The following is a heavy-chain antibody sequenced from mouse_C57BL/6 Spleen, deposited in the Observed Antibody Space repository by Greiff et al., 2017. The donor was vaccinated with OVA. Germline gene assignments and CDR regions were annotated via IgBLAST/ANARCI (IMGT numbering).Heavy chain of an antibody. CDR1: GYTFTDYN. D-gene: IGHD1-1*01. CDR2: INPNNGGT. Sequence: EVQLQQSGPELVKPGASVKMSCKASGYTFTDYNMHWVKQSHGKSLEWIGYINPNNGGTSYNQKFKGKATLTVNKSSSTAYKELRSLTSEDSAVYYCARKSHYGSSLAWFAYWGQGTLVTVSA. CDR3: ARKSHYGSSLAWFAY. V-gene: IGHV1-22*01. J-gene: IGHJ3*01.